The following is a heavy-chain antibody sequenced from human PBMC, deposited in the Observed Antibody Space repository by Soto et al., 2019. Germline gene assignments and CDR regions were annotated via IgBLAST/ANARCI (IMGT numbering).Heavy chain of an antibody. J-gene: IGHJ4*02. CDR3: ARSAPGYCSGGSCYPY. D-gene: IGHD2-15*01. CDR2: MNPNSGNT. V-gene: IGHV1-8*01. CDR1: GYAFTSYD. Sequence: GXQLKGSCKASGYAFTSYDLNWVRQATGQGLEWMGWMNPNSGNTGYAQKFQGRVTMTRNTSISTAYMELSSLRSEDTAVYYCARSAPGYCSGGSCYPYWGQGTLVTVSS.